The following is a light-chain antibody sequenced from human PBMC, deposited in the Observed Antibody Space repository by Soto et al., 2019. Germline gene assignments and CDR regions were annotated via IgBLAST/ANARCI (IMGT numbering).Light chain of an antibody. V-gene: IGLV2-14*01. CDR3: SSYTGSTSWV. Sequence: QSALTQPASVSGSPGQSITISCTGTSSDGGGYNYVSWYQQHPGKAPKLMISEVTHRPSSVSDRFSGSKSGNTASLIISGLQADDEADYFCSSYTGSTSWVFGGGTKLTVL. CDR2: EVT. J-gene: IGLJ3*02. CDR1: SSDGGGYNY.